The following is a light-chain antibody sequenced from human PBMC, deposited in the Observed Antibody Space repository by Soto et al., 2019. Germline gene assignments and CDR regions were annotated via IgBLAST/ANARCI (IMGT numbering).Light chain of an antibody. CDR2: EVS. V-gene: IGLV2-14*01. Sequence: QSVLTQPASVSGSPGPSITISCTGTSSDVGTYNYVSWYQHHPGKAPKLIIYEVSNRPSGVSTRFSGSKSGSTAYLTISGLQAEDEADYHCTSYTRDTALVFGTGTKVTV. CDR1: SSDVGTYNY. CDR3: TSYTRDTALV. J-gene: IGLJ1*01.